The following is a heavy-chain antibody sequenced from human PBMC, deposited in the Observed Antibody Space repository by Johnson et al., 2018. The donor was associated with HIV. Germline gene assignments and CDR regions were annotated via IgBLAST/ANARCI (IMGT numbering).Heavy chain of an antibody. D-gene: IGHD1-7*01. V-gene: IGHV3-7*05. CDR2: IKQDGSEK. Sequence: VQLVESGGGLVQPGGSLRLSCAASGFTFSLYWMTWVRQAPGKGLEWVANIKQDGSEKYYVDSVKGRFTISRDNAKNSLLLQMKSLRAEDTALYYCARALTGTTQGAFDSWGQGTMVTVSS. CDR3: ARALTGTTQGAFDS. CDR1: GFTFSLYW. J-gene: IGHJ3*02.